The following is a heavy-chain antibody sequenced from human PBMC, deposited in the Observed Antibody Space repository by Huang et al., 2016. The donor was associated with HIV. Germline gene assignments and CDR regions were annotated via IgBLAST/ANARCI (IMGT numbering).Heavy chain of an antibody. CDR3: ATGFDVFFDF. J-gene: IGHJ4*02. V-gene: IGHV1-24*01. CDR2: VDPETGET. Sequence: QVQLVQSRAEVKKPGASVKVSCKVSEYTLTELSIRWVRQPPGKGLEWMGGVDPETGETIDAQKFQGRVTMTEDTSTETAFMELSGLRPEDTAVYYCATGFDVFFDFWGQGTLVTVSS. CDR1: EYTLTELS. D-gene: IGHD3-9*01.